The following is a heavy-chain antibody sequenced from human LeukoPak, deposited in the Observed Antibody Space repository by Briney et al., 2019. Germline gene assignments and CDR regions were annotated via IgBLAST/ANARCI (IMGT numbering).Heavy chain of an antibody. J-gene: IGHJ6*03. CDR2: IYYSGST. CDR1: GGSISSSSYY. D-gene: IGHD2-8*01. CDR3: ARERPDCTNGVCRPGGYYYMDV. V-gene: IGHV4-39*07. Sequence: PSETLSLTCTVSGGSISSSSYYWGWIRQPPGKGLEWIGNIYYSGSTFYNPSLKSRVTISVDASKNQFSLKLSSVTAADTAVYYCARERPDCTNGVCRPGGYYYMDVWGKGTTVTVSS.